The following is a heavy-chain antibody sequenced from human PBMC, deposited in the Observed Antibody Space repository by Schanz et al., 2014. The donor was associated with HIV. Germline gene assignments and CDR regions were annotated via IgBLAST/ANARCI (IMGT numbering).Heavy chain of an antibody. CDR2: IHYSGNT. V-gene: IGHV4-30-4*05. D-gene: IGHD6-6*01. J-gene: IGHJ4*02. Sequence: WTWIRQHPGKGLEWIGYIHYSGNTYYNPSLKSRLTISLDTSKMQLSLKLRSVTAADTAIHYCARHHYFGSYYFDFWGQGKLVAVSS. CDR3: ARHHYFGSYYFDF.